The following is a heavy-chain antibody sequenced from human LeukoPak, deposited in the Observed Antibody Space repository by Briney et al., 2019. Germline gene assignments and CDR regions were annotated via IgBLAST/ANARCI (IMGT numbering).Heavy chain of an antibody. CDR1: GGSISSYY. V-gene: IGHV4-4*07. J-gene: IGHJ4*02. D-gene: IGHD3-22*01. Sequence: SETLSLTCTVSGGSISSYYWSWIRQPAGKGLEWIGRIYTSGSTNYNPSLKSRVTMSVDTSKNQFSLKLSSVTAADTAVYYCARGGYYYDSSGYWSFDYWGQGTLVTVSS. CDR3: ARGGYYYDSSGYWSFDY. CDR2: IYTSGST.